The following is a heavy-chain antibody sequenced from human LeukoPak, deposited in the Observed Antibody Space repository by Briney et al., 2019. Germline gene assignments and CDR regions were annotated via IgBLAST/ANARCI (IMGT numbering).Heavy chain of an antibody. Sequence: ASVKVSCKASGYTFTGYYMHWVRQAPGQGLEWMGWINPNSGGTNHAQKFQGRVTMTRDTSTSTVYMELSSLRSEDTAVYYCARGGSYSNWFDPWGQGTLVTVSS. J-gene: IGHJ5*02. V-gene: IGHV1-2*02. D-gene: IGHD1-26*01. CDR2: INPNSGGT. CDR3: ARGGSYSNWFDP. CDR1: GYTFTGYY.